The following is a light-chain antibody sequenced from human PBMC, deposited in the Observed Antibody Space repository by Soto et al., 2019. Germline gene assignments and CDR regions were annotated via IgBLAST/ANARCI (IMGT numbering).Light chain of an antibody. V-gene: IGKV3-20*01. CDR3: QQYGNSPL. CDR1: QSVSSGY. J-gene: IGKJ2*01. CDR2: CAS. Sequence: EIVLTQSPGTLSLSPGERATLSCRASQSVSSGYLAWYQQKPGQAPRLLIYCASSRATGIPDRFSGSGSGTDFTLTISRLEPEDFAVYYCQQYGNSPLFGQGTKLEIK.